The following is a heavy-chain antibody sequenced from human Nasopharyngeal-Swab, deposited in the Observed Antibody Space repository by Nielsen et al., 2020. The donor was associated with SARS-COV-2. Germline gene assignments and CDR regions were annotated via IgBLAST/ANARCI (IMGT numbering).Heavy chain of an antibody. CDR2: LYWNGGSI. V-gene: IGHV3-20*04. D-gene: IGHD5-24*01. CDR3: SRDRGDGYNLGGFDI. J-gene: IGHJ3*02. CDR1: GFPFDDYG. Sequence: GESLKISCAASGFPFDDYGMNWVRQAPGKGLEWGAVLYWNGGSIGYADSVRGRFTISRDNAKNSLYLQMNSLRAEDTAFYYCSRDRGDGYNLGGFDIWGQGTMVTVSS.